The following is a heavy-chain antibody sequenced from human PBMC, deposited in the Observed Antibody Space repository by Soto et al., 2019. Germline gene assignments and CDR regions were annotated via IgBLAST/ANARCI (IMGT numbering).Heavy chain of an antibody. CDR3: ARGGSSDWQVAFDF. V-gene: IGHV4-34*01. J-gene: IGHJ3*01. CDR2: VNHNGRN. Sequence: LSLTCTVYGGSFSGYFWNWIRQSPGKGLEWIGKVNHNGRNNYNPSLKSRVTISMDMSKNQFSLKLTSVTAADTAVYYCARGGSSDWQVAFDFWGQGTMVTVSS. D-gene: IGHD6-19*01. CDR1: GGSFSGYF.